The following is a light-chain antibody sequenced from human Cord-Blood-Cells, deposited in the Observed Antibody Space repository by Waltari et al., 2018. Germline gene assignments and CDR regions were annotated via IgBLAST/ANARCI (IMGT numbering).Light chain of an antibody. CDR2: AAS. J-gene: IGKJ2*03. CDR1: QSISSY. Sequence: DIQMTHSPSSLSASVGARVTITCRASQSISSYLHWYQQKPGNAPKLLIYAASSLQSGVPARFSGSGSGTDFTLTISSLQPEDFATYYCQQSYSTRHSFGQGTKLEIK. CDR3: QQSYSTRHS. V-gene: IGKV1-39*01.